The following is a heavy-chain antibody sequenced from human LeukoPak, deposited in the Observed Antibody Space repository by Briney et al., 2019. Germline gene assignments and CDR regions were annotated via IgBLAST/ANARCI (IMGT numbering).Heavy chain of an antibody. V-gene: IGHV3-30*18. Sequence: GGSLRLSCAASGFTFSSYAMSWVRQAPGKGLEWVAVISYDGSNKYYADSVKGRFTISRDNSKNTLYLQMNSLRAEDTAVYYCAKVGYCSSTGCPHTADYWGQGTLVTVSS. D-gene: IGHD2-2*01. CDR3: AKVGYCSSTGCPHTADY. CDR2: ISYDGSNK. CDR1: GFTFSSYA. J-gene: IGHJ4*02.